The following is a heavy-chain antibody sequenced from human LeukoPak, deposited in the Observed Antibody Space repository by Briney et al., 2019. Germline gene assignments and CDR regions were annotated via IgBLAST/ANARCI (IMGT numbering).Heavy chain of an antibody. V-gene: IGHV3-23*01. CDR1: GFTFSSYA. Sequence: PGGSLRLSCAASGFTFSSYAMSWVRQDPGKGLEWVSAISGSGGTTYYADSVKGRFTISRDNSKSTLYLQMNSLRAEDTAVYYCAKEDCGVDCSTFNYWGQGTLVTVSS. CDR3: AKEDCGVDCSTFNY. D-gene: IGHD2-21*02. J-gene: IGHJ4*02. CDR2: ISGSGGTT.